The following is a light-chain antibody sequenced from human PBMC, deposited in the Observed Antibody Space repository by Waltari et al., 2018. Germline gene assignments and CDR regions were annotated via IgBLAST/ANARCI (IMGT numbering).Light chain of an antibody. CDR2: DAS. V-gene: IGKV3-11*01. CDR3: QQRSNWPFT. Sequence: EIVLTQSPATLSLSPRDRATLPCRASQSVSSDLAWFLQKPGQAPRLLIYDASDRATGIPARFSGSGSGTDFTLTISSLEPEDFAVYYCQQRSNWPFTFGGGTKVEIK. CDR1: QSVSSD. J-gene: IGKJ4*01.